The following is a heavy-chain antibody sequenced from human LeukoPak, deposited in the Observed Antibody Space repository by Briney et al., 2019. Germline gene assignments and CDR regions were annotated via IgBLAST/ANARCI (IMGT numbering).Heavy chain of an antibody. J-gene: IGHJ4*02. CDR2: IYYSGST. Sequence: KPSETLSLTCTVSGGSISSGSYYWSWIRQPPGKGLEWIGYIYYSGSTNYNPSLKSRVTISVDTSKNQFSLKLSSVTAADTAVYYCARIRGYFDYWGQGTLVTVSS. V-gene: IGHV4-61*01. CDR1: GGSISSGSYY. D-gene: IGHD3-16*01. CDR3: ARIRGYFDY.